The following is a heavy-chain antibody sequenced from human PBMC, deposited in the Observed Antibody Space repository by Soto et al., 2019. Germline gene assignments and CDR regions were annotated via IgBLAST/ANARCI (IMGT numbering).Heavy chain of an antibody. J-gene: IGHJ6*02. Sequence: PSETLSLTCAVSGGSISSSNWWSWVRQPPGKGLEWIGEIYHSGSTNYNPSLKSRVTISVDKSKNQFSLKLSSVTAADTAVYYCARDRGPRGFEHYYYGMDVWGQGTTVTVSS. CDR2: IYHSGST. CDR1: GGSISSSNW. V-gene: IGHV4-4*02. CDR3: ARDRGPRGFEHYYYGMDV.